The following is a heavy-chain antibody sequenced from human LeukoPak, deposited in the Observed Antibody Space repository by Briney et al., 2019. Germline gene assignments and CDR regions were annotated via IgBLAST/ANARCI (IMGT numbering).Heavy chain of an antibody. Sequence: GGSLRLSCSASGFTFSNYAMHWVRQAPGKGLEFVSSIGSNGISTYYADSVKGRFTISRDNSKNTLYLQMSSLSPEDTAMHYCVKISYSGGYYFDYWGQGTLVTVSS. D-gene: IGHD1-26*01. V-gene: IGHV3-64D*06. J-gene: IGHJ4*02. CDR2: IGSNGIST. CDR3: VKISYSGGYYFDY. CDR1: GFTFSNYA.